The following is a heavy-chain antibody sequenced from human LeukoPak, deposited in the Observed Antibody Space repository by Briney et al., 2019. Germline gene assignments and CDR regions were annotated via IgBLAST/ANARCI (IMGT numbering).Heavy chain of an antibody. CDR3: ARRPPLYGALFDY. V-gene: IGHV4-59*08. CDR1: GGSISSYY. D-gene: IGHD4-17*01. J-gene: IGHJ4*02. Sequence: SETPSLTCTVSGGSISSYYWSWIRQPPGKGLEWIGYIYYSGSTNYNPSLKSRVTISVDTSKNQFSLKLSSVTAADTAVYYCARRPPLYGALFDYWGQGTLVTVSS. CDR2: IYYSGST.